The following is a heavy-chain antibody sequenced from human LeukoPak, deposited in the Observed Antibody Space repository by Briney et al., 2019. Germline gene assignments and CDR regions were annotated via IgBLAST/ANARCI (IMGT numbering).Heavy chain of an antibody. J-gene: IGHJ4*02. D-gene: IGHD3-22*01. CDR1: GYSFTSYW. CDR3: ARLSYYYDSSGYYPPDY. CDR2: IYPGDSDT. Sequence: GESLKISCKGYGYSFTSYWIGWVRQMPGKGLEWMGIIYPGDSDTRYSPSFQGQVTISADKSISTAYLQWSSLKASDTAMYYCARLSYYYDSSGYYPPDYWGQGTLVTVSS. V-gene: IGHV5-51*01.